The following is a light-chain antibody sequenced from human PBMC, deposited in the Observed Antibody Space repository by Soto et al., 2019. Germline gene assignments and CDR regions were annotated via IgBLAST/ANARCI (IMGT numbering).Light chain of an antibody. J-gene: IGLJ1*01. V-gene: IGLV2-8*01. CDR1: TSDVGGYNY. CDR3: SSCAGSNDYV. Sequence: QSALTQPPSASGSPGQSVTISCTGTTSDVGGYNYVSWYQQHPGKAPKLMIYEVSKRPSGVPDRFSGSKSGNTASLTVSGLQAEDEADYYCSSCAGSNDYVFGTGTKVTVL. CDR2: EVS.